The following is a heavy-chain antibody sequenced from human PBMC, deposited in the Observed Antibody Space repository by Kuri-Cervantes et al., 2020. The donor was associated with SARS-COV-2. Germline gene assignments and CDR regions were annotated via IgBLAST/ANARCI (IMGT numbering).Heavy chain of an antibody. Sequence: GGSLRLSCAASGFTFSSYAMSWVRQSPGKGLEWVAFIRYDGSNKYYADSVKGRFTISRDNSKNTLYLQMNSLRAEDTAVYYCAKVGQQLVPDWFDPWGQGTLVTVSS. CDR1: GFTFSSYA. CDR3: AKVGQQLVPDWFDP. D-gene: IGHD6-13*01. CDR2: IRYDGSNK. J-gene: IGHJ5*02. V-gene: IGHV3-30*02.